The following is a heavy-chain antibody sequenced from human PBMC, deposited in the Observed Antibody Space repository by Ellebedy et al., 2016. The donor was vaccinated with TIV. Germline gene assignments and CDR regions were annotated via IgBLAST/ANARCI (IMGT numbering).Heavy chain of an antibody. V-gene: IGHV4-39*01. CDR3: ARPETVTTNALDI. J-gene: IGHJ3*02. Sequence: SETLSLTCTVSGDSINSSYWGWIRQPPGKGLEWIGSIYYSGSTYYNPSLQSRVTISADRSKNQFSLSMRSVTAADTAVYYCARPETVTTNALDIWGQGTMVTVSS. CDR2: IYYSGST. D-gene: IGHD4-17*01. CDR1: GDSINSSY.